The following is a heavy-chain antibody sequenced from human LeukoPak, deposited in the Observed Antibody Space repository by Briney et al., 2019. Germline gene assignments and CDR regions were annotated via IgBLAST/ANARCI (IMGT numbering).Heavy chain of an antibody. CDR1: GFTFSFYS. CDR3: ARDGYNPGGDY. Sequence: PGGSLRLSCAASGFTFSFYSMNWVRQAPGKGLEWVSSISSSGSYIYYADSVKGRFTISRDNAKNSLFLVLNSLKAEDTAVYYCARDGYNPGGDYWGQGTLVTVSS. CDR2: ISSSGSYI. D-gene: IGHD5-24*01. V-gene: IGHV3-21*01. J-gene: IGHJ4*02.